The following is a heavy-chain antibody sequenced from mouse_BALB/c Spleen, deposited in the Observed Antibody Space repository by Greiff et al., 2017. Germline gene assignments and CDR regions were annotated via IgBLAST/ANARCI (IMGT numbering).Heavy chain of an antibody. J-gene: IGHJ4*01. Sequence: VQLQQPGAELVKPGASVKLSCKASGYTFTSYWMHWVKQRPGQGLEWIGEINPSNGRTNYNEKFKSKATLTVDKSSSTAYMQLSSLTSEDSAVYYCARFDFYAMDYWRQGTSVTVSS. CDR1: GYTFTSYW. CDR2: INPSNGRT. V-gene: IGHV1S81*02. CDR3: ARFDFYAMDY.